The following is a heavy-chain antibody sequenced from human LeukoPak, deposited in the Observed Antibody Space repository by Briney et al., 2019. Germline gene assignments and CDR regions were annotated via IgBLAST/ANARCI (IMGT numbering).Heavy chain of an antibody. Sequence: GGSLRLSCAAPGFTFSRYSFNWVRQAPGKGLEWVSSISTTSSYIYYADSLKGRFTISRDNARSSLYLQMNSLRAEDTALYFCARVGPPSYAMDVWGQGTTVTVSS. J-gene: IGHJ6*02. CDR1: GFTFSRYS. CDR2: ISTTSSYI. CDR3: ARVGPPSYAMDV. V-gene: IGHV3-21*01.